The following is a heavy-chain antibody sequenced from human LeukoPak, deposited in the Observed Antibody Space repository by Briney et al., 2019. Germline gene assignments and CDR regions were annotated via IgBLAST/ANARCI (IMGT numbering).Heavy chain of an antibody. J-gene: IGHJ5*02. CDR3: ARHRRYYYGSGSYSLGAGWFDP. D-gene: IGHD3-10*01. Sequence: SETLSLTCAVYGGSFSGYYWSWIRQPPGKGLEWIGEINHSGSTNYNPSLKSRVTISVDTSKNQFSLKLSSVTAADTAVYYCARHRRYYYGSGSYSLGAGWFDPWGQGTLVTVSS. CDR1: GGSFSGYY. CDR2: INHSGST. V-gene: IGHV4-34*01.